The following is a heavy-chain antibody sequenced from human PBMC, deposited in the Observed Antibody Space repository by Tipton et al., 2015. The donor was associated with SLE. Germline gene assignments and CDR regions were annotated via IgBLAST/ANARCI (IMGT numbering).Heavy chain of an antibody. Sequence: QVQLVQSGAEVKKPGASVKVSCKASGYTFTTYGFSWVRQAPGQGLEGMGWISAYNGNTNYAQKLQGRVTMTTDTSTSTAYMELRSLRSDDTAVYYCARGSPVEQQLGGGWFDPWGQGTLVTVSS. J-gene: IGHJ5*02. CDR1: GYTFTTYG. D-gene: IGHD6-13*01. V-gene: IGHV1-18*01. CDR2: ISAYNGNT. CDR3: ARGSPVEQQLGGGWFDP.